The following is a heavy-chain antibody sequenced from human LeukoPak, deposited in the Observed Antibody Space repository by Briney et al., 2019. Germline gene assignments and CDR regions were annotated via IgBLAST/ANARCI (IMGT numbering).Heavy chain of an antibody. V-gene: IGHV3-15*01. J-gene: IGHJ4*02. Sequence: AGGSLRLSCAASGFTFSNAWMSWVRQAPGKGLEWVGRIKSKTDGGTTDYAAPVKGRFTISRDDSKNTLYLQTNSLKTEDTAVYYCTTVAYNWNYVPFDYWGQGTLVTVSS. CDR1: GFTFSNAW. D-gene: IGHD1-7*01. CDR3: TTVAYNWNYVPFDY. CDR2: IKSKTDGGTT.